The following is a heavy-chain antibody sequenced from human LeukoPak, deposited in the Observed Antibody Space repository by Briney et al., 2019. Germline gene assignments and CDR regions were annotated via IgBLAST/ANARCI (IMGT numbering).Heavy chain of an antibody. J-gene: IGHJ6*03. Sequence: ASVKVSCKASGGTISNYAISWVRQAPGQGLEWMGGIFPIFGTANYAQKFQGRITITADGSTSTAYMELSSLRSEDTAVYYCARGGRFGGGYYMDVWGKGTTVTVSS. V-gene: IGHV1-69*13. CDR3: ARGGRFGGGYYMDV. CDR2: IFPIFGTA. D-gene: IGHD3-16*01. CDR1: GGTISNYA.